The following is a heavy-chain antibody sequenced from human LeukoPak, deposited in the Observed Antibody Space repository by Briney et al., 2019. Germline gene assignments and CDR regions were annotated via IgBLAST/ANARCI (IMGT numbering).Heavy chain of an antibody. J-gene: IGHJ3*02. Sequence: GGSPRLSCAASGFTFDDYAMHWVRRAPGKGLEWVSGVSWNSGSIGYADSVKGRFTISRDNAKNSLYLQMNSLRAADMALYYCAKDRGAVGGAFDIWGQGTMVTVSS. CDR2: VSWNSGSI. V-gene: IGHV3-9*03. CDR3: AKDRGAVGGAFDI. CDR1: GFTFDDYA. D-gene: IGHD6-19*01.